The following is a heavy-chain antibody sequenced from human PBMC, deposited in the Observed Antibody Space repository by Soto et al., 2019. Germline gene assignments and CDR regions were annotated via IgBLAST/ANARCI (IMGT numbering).Heavy chain of an antibody. CDR3: ARREIQGPIDY. CDR1: GYSISSSNW. V-gene: IGHV4-28*01. CDR2: IYYSGTT. J-gene: IGHJ4*02. D-gene: IGHD1-26*01. Sequence: SETLSLTWAVSGYSISSSNWWGWIRQPPGKGLEWIGYIYYSGTTYYNPSLKSRVTMSVDTSKNQFSLKLTSVTAVDTAVYYCARREIQGPIDYWGQGTLVTVSS.